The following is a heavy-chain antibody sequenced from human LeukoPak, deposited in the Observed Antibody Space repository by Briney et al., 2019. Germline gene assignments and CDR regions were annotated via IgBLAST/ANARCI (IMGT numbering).Heavy chain of an antibody. CDR2: INPNSGGT. D-gene: IGHD3-22*01. J-gene: IGHJ6*02. Sequence: GASVKVSCKASGYTFTGYYMHWVRQAPGQGLEWMGWINPNSGGTNYAQKFQGRVTMTRDTSISTAYMELSRLRSDDTAVYYCARDFVGQGSSGYYPLYYYYYGMDVWGQGTTVTVSS. V-gene: IGHV1-2*02. CDR3: ARDFVGQGSSGYYPLYYYYYGMDV. CDR1: GYTFTGYY.